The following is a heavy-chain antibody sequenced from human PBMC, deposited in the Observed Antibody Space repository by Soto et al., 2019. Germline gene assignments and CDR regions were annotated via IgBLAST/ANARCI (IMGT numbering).Heavy chain of an antibody. V-gene: IGHV2-5*02. Sequence: QVTLKESGPTLVTPTQTLTLTCTFSGVSLSTSGMGVGWIRHPPGQALEWHALAYWDDDKRYSPSLKSRLTIPKDTSKGQVVLTMTYMDPGDRATFYCVHMIDVAFFDHWGEGSLVTGSS. CDR1: GVSLSTSGMG. J-gene: IGHJ4*02. CDR3: VHMIDVAFFDH. CDR2: AYWDDDK. D-gene: IGHD2-21*01.